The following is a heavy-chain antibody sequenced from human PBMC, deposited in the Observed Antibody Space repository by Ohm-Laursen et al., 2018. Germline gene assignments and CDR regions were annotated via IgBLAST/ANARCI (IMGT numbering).Heavy chain of an antibody. CDR1: GYTFTGYY. CDR3: ARGRVGARFWYFDL. V-gene: IGHV1-8*02. D-gene: IGHD1-26*01. CDR2: MNPNSGNT. Sequence: GSSVKVSCKASGYTFTGYYMHWVRQATGQGLEWMGWMNPNSGNTGYAQKFQGRVTMTRNTSISTAYMELSSLRSEDTAVYYCARGRVGARFWYFDLWGRGTLVTVSS. J-gene: IGHJ2*01.